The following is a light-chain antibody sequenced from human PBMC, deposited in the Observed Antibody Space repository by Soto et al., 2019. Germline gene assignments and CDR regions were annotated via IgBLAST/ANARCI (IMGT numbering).Light chain of an antibody. CDR3: QQVNSYPLT. V-gene: IGKV1-9*01. CDR1: QGIKTY. J-gene: IGKJ4*01. CDR2: DAT. Sequence: DVQLTQSPSFLSASVGDRVTITCRASQGIKTYLAWYQQKPGSAPILLISDATTLQSGVPSRFSGSGSGPKFTPTISCLQPEDFATFYCQQVNSYPLTFGGGTKVEI.